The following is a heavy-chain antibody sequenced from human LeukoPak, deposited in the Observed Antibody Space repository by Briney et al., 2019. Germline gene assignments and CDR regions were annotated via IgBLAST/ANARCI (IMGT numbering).Heavy chain of an antibody. Sequence: GGSLRLSCAASGFTFSSYAMSWVRQAPGKGLEWVSAISGSGGSTYYADSVKGRFTISRDNAKNSLYLQMNSLRAEDTALYYCAKDYSGWYSFCDYWGQGTLVTVSS. D-gene: IGHD6-19*01. CDR2: ISGSGGST. CDR1: GFTFSSYA. CDR3: AKDYSGWYSFCDY. J-gene: IGHJ4*02. V-gene: IGHV3-23*01.